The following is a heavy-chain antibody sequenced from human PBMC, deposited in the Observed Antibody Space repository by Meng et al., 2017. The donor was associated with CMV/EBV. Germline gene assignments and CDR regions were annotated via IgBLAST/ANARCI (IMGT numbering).Heavy chain of an antibody. CDR2: MNPNSGNT. Sequence: ASVKVSCKASGYTFTSYDINWVRQATGQGLEWMGWMNPNSGNTGYAQKFQGRVTMTRNTSISTAYMELRSLRSDDTAVYYCARDPGGKSWFDPWGQGTLVTVSS. D-gene: IGHD3-16*01. CDR3: ARDPGGKSWFDP. V-gene: IGHV1-8*01. J-gene: IGHJ5*02. CDR1: GYTFTSYD.